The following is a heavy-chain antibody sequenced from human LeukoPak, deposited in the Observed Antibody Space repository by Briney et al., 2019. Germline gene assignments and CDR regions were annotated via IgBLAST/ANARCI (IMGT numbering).Heavy chain of an antibody. J-gene: IGHJ4*02. V-gene: IGHV3-33*01. CDR3: ARDLSFGSLDF. CDR1: GSILSTHG. Sequence: GGSLRLSCAASGSILSTHGMHWVRQAPGKGLEWVAGMWYDGSREDYADSVRGRFTISRDMSKNTLNLQMNSLRVEDTAMFYCARDLSFGSLDFRGQGTLVTVSS. D-gene: IGHD1-26*01. CDR2: MWYDGSRE.